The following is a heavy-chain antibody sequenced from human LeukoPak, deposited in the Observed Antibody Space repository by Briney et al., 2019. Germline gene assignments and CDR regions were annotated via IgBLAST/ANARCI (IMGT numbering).Heavy chain of an antibody. J-gene: IGHJ3*02. D-gene: IGHD3-22*01. Sequence: GASVKVSCKASGYTFTSYYMHWVRQAPGQGLEWMGIINPSGGSTSYAQKFQGRVTMTRDTSTSTVYMEPSSLRSEDTAVYYCARHRYYYDSSEPAFDIWGQGTMVTVSS. CDR1: GYTFTSYY. CDR3: ARHRYYYDSSEPAFDI. CDR2: INPSGGST. V-gene: IGHV1-46*01.